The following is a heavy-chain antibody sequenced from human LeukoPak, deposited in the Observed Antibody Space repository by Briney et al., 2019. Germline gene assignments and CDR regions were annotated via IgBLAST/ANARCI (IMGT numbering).Heavy chain of an antibody. CDR2: IIPIFGTA. Sequence: SVKVSCKASGGTFSSYAISWVRQAPGQGLEWMGGIIPIFGTANYAQKFQGRVTITADESTSTAYMELSSLRSEDTAMYYCARGVGVTYYYDSSGQTWGQGTLVTVSS. CDR1: GGTFSSYA. J-gene: IGHJ5*02. CDR3: ARGVGVTYYYDSSGQT. D-gene: IGHD3-22*01. V-gene: IGHV1-69*13.